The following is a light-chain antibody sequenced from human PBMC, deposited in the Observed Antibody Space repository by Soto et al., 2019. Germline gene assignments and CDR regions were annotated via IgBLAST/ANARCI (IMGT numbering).Light chain of an antibody. Sequence: DIPMTQSPSSLSASVGDRVSITCRASQSIRSYLNWYQQKSGKAPKLLVYAASTLQRGVPSRFSGSGSGTDFTLNISNLQPEDFATYDWQHSYSTPRTFGQGTQVEIK. V-gene: IGKV1-39*01. J-gene: IGKJ1*01. CDR2: AAS. CDR3: QHSYSTPRT. CDR1: QSIRSY.